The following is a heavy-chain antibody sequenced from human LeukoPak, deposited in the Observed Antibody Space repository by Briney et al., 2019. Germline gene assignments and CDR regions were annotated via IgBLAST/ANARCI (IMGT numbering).Heavy chain of an antibody. V-gene: IGHV4-4*07. D-gene: IGHD6-13*01. Sequence: PSETLSLTCTVSGGSFTSYYWNWIRQPAGKGLEWIGRICTSGSTNYNPSLKSRVTMSVDTSKNQFSLRLNSMTAADTAVYYCARAGDSTSPLDYWGQGTLVTVSS. CDR1: GGSFTSYY. J-gene: IGHJ4*02. CDR2: ICTSGST. CDR3: ARAGDSTSPLDY.